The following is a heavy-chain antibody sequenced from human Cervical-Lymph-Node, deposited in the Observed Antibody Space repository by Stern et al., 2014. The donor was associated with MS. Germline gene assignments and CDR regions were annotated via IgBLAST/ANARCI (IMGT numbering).Heavy chain of an antibody. Sequence: VQLVESGGGVVQPGRSLRLSCAASGFTFSSYAMHWVRQAPGKGLEWGAVISYDGSNKYYADSVKGRFTISRDNSKNTLYLQMNSLRAEDTAVYYCARDQVVPAAMVLDYWGQGTLVTVSS. CDR3: ARDQVVPAAMVLDY. CDR2: ISYDGSNK. V-gene: IGHV3-30*01. CDR1: GFTFSSYA. J-gene: IGHJ4*02. D-gene: IGHD2-2*01.